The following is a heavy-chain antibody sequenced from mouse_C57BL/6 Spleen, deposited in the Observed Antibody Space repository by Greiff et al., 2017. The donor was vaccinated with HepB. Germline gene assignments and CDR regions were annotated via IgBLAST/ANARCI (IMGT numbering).Heavy chain of an antibody. CDR1: GYTFTSYW. Sequence: VQLKESGAELVKPGASVKLSCKASGYTFTSYWMHWVKQRPGQGLEWIGMIHPNSGSTNYNEKFKSKATLTVDKSSSTAYMQLSSLTSEDSAVYYCAGGNGMDYWGQGTSVTVSS. J-gene: IGHJ4*01. V-gene: IGHV1-64*01. CDR3: AGGNGMDY. D-gene: IGHD1-1*02. CDR2: IHPNSGST.